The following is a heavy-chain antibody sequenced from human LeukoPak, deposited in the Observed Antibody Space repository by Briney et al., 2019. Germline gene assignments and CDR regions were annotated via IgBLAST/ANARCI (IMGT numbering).Heavy chain of an antibody. CDR2: ISSSSSYI. V-gene: IGHV3-21*01. Sequence: GALRLSCAASGFTFSSYSMNWVRQAPGKGLEWVSSISSSSSYIYYADSVKGRFTISRDNAKNSLYLQMNSLRAEDTAVYYCARGSVVRGVIINGFDYWGQGTLDTVSS. CDR1: GFTFSSYS. J-gene: IGHJ4*02. D-gene: IGHD3-10*01. CDR3: ARGSVVRGVIINGFDY.